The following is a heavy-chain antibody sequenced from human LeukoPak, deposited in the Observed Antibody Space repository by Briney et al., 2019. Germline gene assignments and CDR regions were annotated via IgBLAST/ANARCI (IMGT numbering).Heavy chain of an antibody. CDR1: GFTVSRNY. V-gene: IGHV3-53*05. Sequence: GGSLRLSCAASGFTVSRNYMSWVRQAPGKGLEWVSVLYSDGSTYHADSVKGRFTISRDNSKNTLYLQMNSLRAEDTAVYYCAKSHGYSYGFDYWGQGTLVTVSS. CDR3: AKSHGYSYGFDY. CDR2: LYSDGST. J-gene: IGHJ4*02. D-gene: IGHD5-18*01.